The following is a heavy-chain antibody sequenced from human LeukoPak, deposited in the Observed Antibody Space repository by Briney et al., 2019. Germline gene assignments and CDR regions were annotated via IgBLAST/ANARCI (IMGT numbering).Heavy chain of an antibody. Sequence: GGSLRLSCAASGFTFDDYGMSWIRQAPGKGLEWVSGINWNGGSTGYADSVKGRFTISRDNAKNSLYLQMNSLRAEDTALYYCARLGVGATRDAFDIWGQGTMVTVSS. CDR1: GFTFDDYG. CDR2: INWNGGST. V-gene: IGHV3-20*04. CDR3: ARLGVGATRDAFDI. D-gene: IGHD1-26*01. J-gene: IGHJ3*02.